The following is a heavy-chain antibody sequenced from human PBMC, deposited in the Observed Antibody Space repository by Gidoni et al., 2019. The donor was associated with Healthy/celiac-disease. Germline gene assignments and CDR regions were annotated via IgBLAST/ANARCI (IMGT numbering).Heavy chain of an antibody. CDR1: GFTFDDYA. CDR2: ISWNSGSI. J-gene: IGHJ6*02. D-gene: IGHD2-2*01. Sequence: EVQLVESGGGLVQPGRSLRLSCAASGFTFDDYAMHWVRHAPGKGLEWVSGISWNSGSIGYADSVKGRFTISRDNAKNSLYLQMNSLRAEDTALYYCAKDMGANVVPDYYYYGMDVWGQGTTVTVSS. V-gene: IGHV3-9*01. CDR3: AKDMGANVVPDYYYYGMDV.